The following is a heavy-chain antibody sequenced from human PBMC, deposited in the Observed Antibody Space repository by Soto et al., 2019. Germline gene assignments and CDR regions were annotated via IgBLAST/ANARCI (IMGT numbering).Heavy chain of an antibody. CDR3: AKIIRVGASGTYQYPLDY. CDR1: GFSFSSYA. J-gene: IGHJ4*02. Sequence: EVQLLESGGGLVQPGGSLRLSCAASGFSFSSYAMNWVRQAPGKGLEWVSGISGSGDRTFYADSVRGRFTMSRDNSKNSLYLPMNSLGADDTAVYYCAKIIRVGASGTYQYPLDYWGQGTLVTVSS. CDR2: ISGSGDRT. D-gene: IGHD3-10*01. V-gene: IGHV3-23*01.